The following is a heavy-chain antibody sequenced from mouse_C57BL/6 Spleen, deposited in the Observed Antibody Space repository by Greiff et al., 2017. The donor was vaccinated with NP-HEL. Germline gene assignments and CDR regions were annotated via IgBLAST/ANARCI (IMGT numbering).Heavy chain of an antibody. CDR1: GYTFTDYN. J-gene: IGHJ3*01. CDR2: INPNNGGT. V-gene: IGHV1-18*01. D-gene: IGHD1-1*01. Sequence: EVQLQQSGPELVKPGASVKIPCKASGYTFTDYNMDWVKQSPGKSLEWIGDINPNNGGTIYNQKFKGKATLTVDKSSSTAYMELRSLTSEDTAVYYCARRVVETPFAYWGQGTLVTVSA. CDR3: ARRVVETPFAY.